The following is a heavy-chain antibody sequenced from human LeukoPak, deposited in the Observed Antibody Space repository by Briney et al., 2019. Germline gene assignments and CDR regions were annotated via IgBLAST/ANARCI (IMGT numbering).Heavy chain of an antibody. J-gene: IGHJ4*02. Sequence: SETLSLTCAVYGGSFSGYYWSWIRQPPGKGLEWIGEINHSGSTNYNPSLKSRVTISVDTSKNQSSLKLSSVTAADTAVYYCARHPVRGVTRHPFDYWGQGTLVTVSS. CDR1: GGSFSGYY. CDR3: ARHPVRGVTRHPFDY. V-gene: IGHV4-34*01. D-gene: IGHD3-10*01. CDR2: INHSGST.